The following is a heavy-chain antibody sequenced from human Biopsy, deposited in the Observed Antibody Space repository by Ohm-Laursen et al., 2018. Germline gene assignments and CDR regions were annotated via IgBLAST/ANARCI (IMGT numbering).Heavy chain of an antibody. Sequence: SLRLSCTASGFTFSDFYMSWIRQAPGKGLEWISYISAAGPAMFYADSVRGRFTISRDNANNLLYLQMDSLRAEDTAVYYCARRRPIDYRGQGTLVTVSS. CDR1: GFTFSDFY. CDR3: ARRRPIDY. J-gene: IGHJ4*02. CDR2: ISAAGPAM. V-gene: IGHV3-11*04.